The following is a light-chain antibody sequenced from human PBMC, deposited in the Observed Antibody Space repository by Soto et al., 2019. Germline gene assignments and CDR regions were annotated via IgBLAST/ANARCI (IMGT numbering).Light chain of an antibody. V-gene: IGKV3-20*01. CDR2: GAS. CDR3: WQPGKAARFA. Sequence: EIVLTQAPGTLSLSPGERATLSCRAIQSVSGNFLAWYQEKPGQAPRLLIYGASSRATGIPDRFSGSGSGTDFTLTISRLELEYVSVYYRWQPGKAARFAFGRWTKIESK. CDR1: QSVSGNF. J-gene: IGKJ4*01.